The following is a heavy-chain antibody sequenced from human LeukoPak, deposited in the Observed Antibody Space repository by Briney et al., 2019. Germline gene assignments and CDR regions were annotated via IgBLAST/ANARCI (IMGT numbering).Heavy chain of an antibody. Sequence: PSETLSLTCTVSGGSISSYYWSWIRQPPGKGLEWIGEINHSGSTNYNPSLKSRVTISVDTSKNQFSLKLSSVTAADTAVYYCARGSIWDRIGNWYFDYWGQGTLVTVSS. D-gene: IGHD1-20*01. CDR1: GGSISSYY. CDR3: ARGSIWDRIGNWYFDY. J-gene: IGHJ4*02. V-gene: IGHV4-34*01. CDR2: INHSGST.